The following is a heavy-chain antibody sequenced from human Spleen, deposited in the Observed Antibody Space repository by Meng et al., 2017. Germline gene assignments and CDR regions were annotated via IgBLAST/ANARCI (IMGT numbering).Heavy chain of an antibody. CDR2: IRSKANSYAT. J-gene: IGHJ3*02. Sequence: GESLKISCAASGFTFSGSAMHWVRQASGKGLEWVGRIRSKANSYATAYAASVKGRFTISRDDSKNTAYLQMNSLRAEDTAVYYCARVGVGGGYSHGYYAFDIWGQGTMVTVSS. V-gene: IGHV3-73*01. CDR1: GFTFSGSA. CDR3: ARVGVGGGYSHGYYAFDI. D-gene: IGHD5-18*01.